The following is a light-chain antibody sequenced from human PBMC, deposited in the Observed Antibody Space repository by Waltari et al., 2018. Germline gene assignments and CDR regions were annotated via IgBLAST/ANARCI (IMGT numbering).Light chain of an antibody. Sequence: AIRMTQSPSSLSASTGDRVTITCRSSQDLSVHLAWYQQKPGKAPNLLIYASSPLQSGVPSRFSGSGSGSDFTLTISCLQSEDFATYYCQQYFTYPRTFGQGTKVEIK. CDR2: ASS. J-gene: IGKJ1*01. CDR1: QDLSVH. V-gene: IGKV1-8*01. CDR3: QQYFTYPRT.